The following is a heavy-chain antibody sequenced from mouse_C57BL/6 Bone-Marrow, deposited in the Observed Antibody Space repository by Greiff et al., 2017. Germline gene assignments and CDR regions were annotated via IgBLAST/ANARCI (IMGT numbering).Heavy chain of an antibody. Sequence: QVQLQQPGAELVMPGASVKLSCKASGYTFTSYWMHWVKQRPGQGLEWIGEIDPSDSYTNYNQKFKGKSILTVDKSSSTAYMQLSSLTSEDSAVYYCARENDGYYVAYWGQGTLVTVSA. D-gene: IGHD2-3*01. CDR2: IDPSDSYT. CDR1: GYTFTSYW. J-gene: IGHJ3*01. CDR3: ARENDGYYVAY. V-gene: IGHV1-69*01.